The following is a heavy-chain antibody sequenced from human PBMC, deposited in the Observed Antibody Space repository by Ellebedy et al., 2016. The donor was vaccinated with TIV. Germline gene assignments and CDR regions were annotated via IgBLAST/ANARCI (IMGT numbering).Heavy chain of an antibody. J-gene: IGHJ6*02. CDR1: GFTFSDYY. CDR3: MGVRGGGHGMDV. D-gene: IGHD3-10*01. Sequence: GESLKISCAASGFTFSDYYMSWIRQAPGKGLEWVSYISSSGITIYYADSVKGRFTISRDNAKNSLYLQMNSLRAEDTAVYYCMGVRGGGHGMDVWGQGTTVTVSS. CDR2: ISSSGITI. V-gene: IGHV3-11*01.